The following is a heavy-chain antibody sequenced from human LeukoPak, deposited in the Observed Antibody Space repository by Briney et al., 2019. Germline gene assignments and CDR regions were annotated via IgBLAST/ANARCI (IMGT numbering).Heavy chain of an antibody. J-gene: IGHJ3*02. D-gene: IGHD5-12*01. V-gene: IGHV5-51*01. Sequence: GESLKTSCKGSGYSFTSYWIGWVRQMPGKGLEWMGIIYPGDSDTRYSPSFQGQVTISADKSISTAYLQWSSLKASDTAMYYCATAGGYDLDGHDAFDIWGQGTMVTVSS. CDR2: IYPGDSDT. CDR1: GYSFTSYW. CDR3: ATAGGYDLDGHDAFDI.